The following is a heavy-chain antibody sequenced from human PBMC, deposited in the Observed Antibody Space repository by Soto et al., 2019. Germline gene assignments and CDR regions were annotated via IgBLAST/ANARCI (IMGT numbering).Heavy chain of an antibody. J-gene: IGHJ4*02. CDR1: GYTFTGNY. Sequence: QVQLVQSGAEVKKRGASVKVSCKASGYTFTGNYIHWVRQAPGQGPEWMGWINPRSGGTDYAQKFQGRVTITRDTSIATAYLDLSRLTSDDTAMYYGVRGGGVDVLTPTRVVFDYWGQGTLLTVSS. V-gene: IGHV1-2*02. D-gene: IGHD2-21*02. CDR3: VRGGGVDVLTPTRVVFDY. CDR2: INPRSGGT.